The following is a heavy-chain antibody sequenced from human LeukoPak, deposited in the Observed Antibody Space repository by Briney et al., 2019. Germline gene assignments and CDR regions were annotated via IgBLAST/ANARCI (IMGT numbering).Heavy chain of an antibody. CDR1: GYTFTSYG. Sequence: ASVKVSCKASGYTFTSYGISWVRQAPGQGLEWMGWISAYSGNTNYAQKLQGRVTMTTDTSTSTAYMELRSLRSDDTAVYYCARDKDTAMVNENWFDPWGQGTLVTVSS. CDR2: ISAYSGNT. D-gene: IGHD5-18*01. CDR3: ARDKDTAMVNENWFDP. V-gene: IGHV1-18*01. J-gene: IGHJ5*02.